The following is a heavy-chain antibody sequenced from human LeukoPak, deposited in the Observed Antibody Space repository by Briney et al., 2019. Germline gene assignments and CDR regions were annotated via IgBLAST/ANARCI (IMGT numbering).Heavy chain of an antibody. CDR2: INGDASSI. V-gene: IGHV3-74*01. CDR1: GFTFSNYW. D-gene: IGHD1-26*01. CDR3: ARVWDKADY. J-gene: IGHJ4*02. Sequence: PGGSLRLSCAASGFTFSNYWMQWVRRAPGKGLVWVSRINGDASSISYADSVKGRFTISRDNAKNTLYLQMNSLRVEDTAVYYCARVWDKADYWGQGTLVTVSS.